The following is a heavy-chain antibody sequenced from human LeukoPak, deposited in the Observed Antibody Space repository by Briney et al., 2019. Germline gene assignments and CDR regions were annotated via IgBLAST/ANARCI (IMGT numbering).Heavy chain of an antibody. CDR1: GYTFTSYG. V-gene: IGHV1-18*01. J-gene: IGHJ5*02. CDR3: ARAGSGSYYNRPGRFDP. D-gene: IGHD3-10*01. CDR2: ISTYNGNT. Sequence: ASVKVSCKASGYTFTSYGISWVRQAPGQGLEWMGWISTYNGNTNYAQKLQGRVTMTTDTSTSTAYMELRSLRSDDTAVYYCARAGSGSYYNRPGRFDPWGQGTLVTVSS.